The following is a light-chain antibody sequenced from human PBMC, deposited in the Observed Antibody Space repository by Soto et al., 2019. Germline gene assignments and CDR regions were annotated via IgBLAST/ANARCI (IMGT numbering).Light chain of an antibody. Sequence: QSALTQPPSASGSPGQSVTISCTGTSSDVGAYNYVSWYQQHPGKAPKLMIYEVTKRPSGVPDRFSGSKSGNTASLTVSGLQAEDEVDYYCSSYAGSNNLFGGGTKLTVL. CDR3: SSYAGSNNL. V-gene: IGLV2-8*01. CDR1: SSDVGAYNY. CDR2: EVT. J-gene: IGLJ3*02.